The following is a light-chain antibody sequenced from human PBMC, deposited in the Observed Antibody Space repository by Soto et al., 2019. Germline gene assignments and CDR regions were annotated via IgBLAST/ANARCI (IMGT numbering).Light chain of an antibody. CDR1: SSDVGGYNY. J-gene: IGLJ1*01. Sequence: QSVLNQPASVSGSPGQSITISCTGTSSDVGGYNYVSWYQQHPGKAPKFMIYDVSNRPSGVSNRFSGSKSGNTASLTISGLRADDEADYYCSSYTSSNTLVFGTGTKVTVL. CDR2: DVS. CDR3: SSYTSSNTLV. V-gene: IGLV2-14*01.